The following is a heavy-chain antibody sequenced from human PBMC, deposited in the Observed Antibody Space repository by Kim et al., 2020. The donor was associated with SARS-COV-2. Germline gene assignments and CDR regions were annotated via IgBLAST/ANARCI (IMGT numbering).Heavy chain of an antibody. V-gene: IGHV3-33*06. CDR3: AKPHTAASRLEHWYFDL. CDR2: IWYDGSNK. D-gene: IGHD2-2*01. Sequence: GGSLRLSCAASGFTFSSYGMHWVRQAPGKGLEWVAVIWYDGSNKYYADSVKGRFTISRDNSKNTLYLQMNSLRAEDTAVYYCAKPHTAASRLEHWYFDLWGRGTLVTVSS. CDR1: GFTFSSYG. J-gene: IGHJ2*01.